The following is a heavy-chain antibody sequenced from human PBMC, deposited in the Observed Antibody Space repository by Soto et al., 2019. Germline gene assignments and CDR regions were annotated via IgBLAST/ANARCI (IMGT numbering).Heavy chain of an antibody. CDR3: TRDVQRPYGYLLWYYYYGMDV. CDR1: GFTFGDYA. D-gene: IGHD5-18*01. J-gene: IGHJ6*02. Sequence: GVLRLSCTASGFTFGDYAMSWFRQAPGKGLEWVGFIRSKAYGGTTEYAASVKGRFTISRDDSKSIAYLQMNSLKTEDTAVYYCTRDVQRPYGYLLWYYYYGMDVWGQGTTVTVSS. CDR2: IRSKAYGGTT. V-gene: IGHV3-49*03.